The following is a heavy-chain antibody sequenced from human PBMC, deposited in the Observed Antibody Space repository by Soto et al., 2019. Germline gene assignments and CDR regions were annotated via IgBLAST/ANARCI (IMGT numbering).Heavy chain of an antibody. CDR1: GFTFSSND. CDR2: IGTAGDT. CDR3: ARFAVGQLYDY. J-gene: IGHJ4*02. D-gene: IGHD6-13*01. V-gene: IGHV3-13*04. Sequence: EVQLVESGGGLVQPGGSLRLSCAASGFTFSSNDMHWVRQATGKGLEWVSAIGTAGDTYYPGSVKGRFTISRENAKNSLYLQMNSLRAGDTAVYYCARFAVGQLYDYWGQGTLVTFSS.